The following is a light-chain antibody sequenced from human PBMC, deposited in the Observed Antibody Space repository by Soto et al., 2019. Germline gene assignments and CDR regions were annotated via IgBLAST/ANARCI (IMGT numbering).Light chain of an antibody. CDR1: QGIRTD. Sequence: AAQLTQSPAYLSASVGDRVAITWRASQGIRTDLGWYQQKPGKAPKVLIYGASNLQIGVPSRFSGSGSGTDFILTISSLQPEDFATYYCQQDYSYPRTFGQGTKVGIK. V-gene: IGKV1-6*01. CDR3: QQDYSYPRT. J-gene: IGKJ1*01. CDR2: GAS.